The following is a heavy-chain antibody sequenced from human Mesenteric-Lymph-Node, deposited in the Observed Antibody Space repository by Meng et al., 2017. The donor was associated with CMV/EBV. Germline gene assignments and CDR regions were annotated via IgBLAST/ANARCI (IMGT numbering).Heavy chain of an antibody. D-gene: IGHD2-21*01. V-gene: IGHV3-23*01. CDR3: AKEYEARRTSILFADS. CDR2: ISDGGA. CDR1: GFAFSNYA. Sequence: GGSLRLSCEASGFAFSNYAMSWVRQVPGRGLEWVSGISDGGAFYVDSVKGRFTISRDNARNTLALQMNGLRSEDTAVYYCAKEYEARRTSILFADSWGQGTLVTVSS. J-gene: IGHJ4*02.